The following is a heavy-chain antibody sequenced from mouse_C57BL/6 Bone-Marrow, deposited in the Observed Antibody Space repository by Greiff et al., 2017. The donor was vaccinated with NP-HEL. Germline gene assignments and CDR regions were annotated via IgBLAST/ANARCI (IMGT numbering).Heavy chain of an antibody. Sequence: EVKLVESGGGLVQSGRSLRLSCATSGFTFSDFYMEWVRQAPGKGLEWIAASRNKANDYTTEYSASVKGRFIVSRDTSQSILYLQMNALRAEDTAIYYCARGDSSGYGYYAMDYWGQGTSVTVSS. CDR3: ARGDSSGYGYYAMDY. V-gene: IGHV7-1*01. CDR2: SRNKANDYTT. CDR1: GFTFSDFY. D-gene: IGHD3-2*02. J-gene: IGHJ4*01.